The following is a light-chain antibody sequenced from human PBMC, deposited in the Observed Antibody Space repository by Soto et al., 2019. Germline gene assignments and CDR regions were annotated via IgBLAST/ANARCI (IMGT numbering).Light chain of an antibody. CDR3: QQRSSWPWT. Sequence: IVMTQSPGNLSLSPGERATLSCRASQSVSSYLAWYQQKPGQAPRLLIYDAANRATGIPARIGGSVSGTDGTLTISSLETEDGAVYYCQQRSSWPWTFGQGTKVDIK. J-gene: IGKJ1*01. CDR1: QSVSSY. V-gene: IGKV3-11*01. CDR2: DAA.